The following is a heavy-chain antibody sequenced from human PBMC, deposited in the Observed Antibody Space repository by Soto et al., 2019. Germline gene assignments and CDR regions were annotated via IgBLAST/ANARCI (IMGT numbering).Heavy chain of an antibody. CDR2: INADNGDT. D-gene: IGHD4-4*01. J-gene: IGHJ4*02. Sequence: GASVKGSWKTSGYTFTSYAIHWVRQAPGQRLEWMGWINADNGDTKYSQKFSGRVTITRDTSANTAFMELSSLRSEDTAMYYCARELQGLYYFDFWGQGTLVTVSS. V-gene: IGHV1-3*01. CDR1: GYTFTSYA. CDR3: ARELQGLYYFDF.